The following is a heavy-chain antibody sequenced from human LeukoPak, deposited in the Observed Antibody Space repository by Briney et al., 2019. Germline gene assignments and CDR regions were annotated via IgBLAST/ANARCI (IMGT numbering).Heavy chain of an antibody. V-gene: IGHV3-33*01. CDR3: ARWEGTRQFYLDH. J-gene: IGHJ4*02. CDR2: TRFDGSNK. D-gene: IGHD1-26*01. CDR1: GFTFSNYG. Sequence: GRSLRLSCVVSGFTFSNYGFHWVRQAPGKGLEWVAVTRFDGSNKEYADSVKGRFTISRDNSKKTLYLQMNSLRADDTAVYYCARWEGTRQFYLDHWGRGTLVTVSS.